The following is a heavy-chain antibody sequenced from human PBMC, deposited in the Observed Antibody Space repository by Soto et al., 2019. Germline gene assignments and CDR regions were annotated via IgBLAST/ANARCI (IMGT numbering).Heavy chain of an antibody. CDR2: ISSNSAYR. Sequence: EVQLVESGGGLVQPGGSLRLSCAASGFTFSSFTMNWVRQAPGKGLEWVSTISSNSAYRYYADALRGRFTISRDNAKNSLQLQMSSRRADNAAVYYCTSGGSRGSSARGWFAPWGPGTLVTLPS. D-gene: IGHD6-13*01. CDR3: TSGGSRGSSARGWFAP. V-gene: IGHV3-21*01. J-gene: IGHJ5*02. CDR1: GFTFSSFT.